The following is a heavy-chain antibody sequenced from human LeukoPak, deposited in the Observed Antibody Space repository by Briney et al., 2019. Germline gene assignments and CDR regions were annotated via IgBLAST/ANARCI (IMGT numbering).Heavy chain of an antibody. Sequence: PGGSLRLSCEASGFTFSIYGPHWVRQAPGKGLEWVAFIRYDGGNQYYADSVKGRFAISRDDAKNSLYLQMNSLRAEDTAVYYCAREIRGQQLVYYYYYYMDVWGKGTTVTISS. CDR3: AREIRGQQLVYYYYYYMDV. J-gene: IGHJ6*03. CDR2: IRYDGGNQ. V-gene: IGHV3-30*02. D-gene: IGHD6-13*01. CDR1: GFTFSIYG.